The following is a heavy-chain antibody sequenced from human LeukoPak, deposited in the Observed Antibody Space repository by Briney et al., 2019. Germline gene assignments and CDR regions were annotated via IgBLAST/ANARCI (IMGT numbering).Heavy chain of an antibody. CDR1: GYSFTDYW. J-gene: IGHJ4*02. CDR2: IYPADSDT. D-gene: IGHD5-24*01. V-gene: IGHV5-51*01. Sequence: GESLKISCQGSGYSFTDYWIAWVRQKPGKGLEWMGVIYPADSDTRYNPSFQGQVTVSADKSISAAYLQWSSLRASDTAMYYCARASRDGYNQNFDHWGQGTLVTVSS. CDR3: ARASRDGYNQNFDH.